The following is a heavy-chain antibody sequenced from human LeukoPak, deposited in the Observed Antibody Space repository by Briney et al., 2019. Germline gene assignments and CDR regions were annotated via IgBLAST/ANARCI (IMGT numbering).Heavy chain of an antibody. CDR2: IYHSGST. CDR3: ARVSVRWDPPPDY. D-gene: IGHD1-26*01. J-gene: IGHJ4*02. V-gene: IGHV4-30-2*01. Sequence: PSQTLSLTCTVSGGSISSGGYYWSWIRQPPGKGLEWIGYIYHSGSTYYNPSLKSRVTISVDRSKNQFSLKLSSVTAADTAVYYCARVSVRWDPPPDYWGQGTLVTVSS. CDR1: GGSISSGGYY.